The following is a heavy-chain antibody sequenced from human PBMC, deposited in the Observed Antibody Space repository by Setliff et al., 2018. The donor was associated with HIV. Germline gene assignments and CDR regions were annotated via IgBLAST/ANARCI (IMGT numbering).Heavy chain of an antibody. J-gene: IGHJ4*02. V-gene: IGHV4-4*08. D-gene: IGHD3-22*01. Sequence: PSETLSLTCTVSGGSIVRYYWTWIRQPPGKGLEWIGHIYTSGSTNYNPSLKSRVTMSVDTSKNQFSLKLSSVTAADTAVYYCARFAYYSDSGGYYHHWGQGALVTVSS. CDR2: IYTSGST. CDR3: ARFAYYSDSGGYYHH. CDR1: GGSIVRYY.